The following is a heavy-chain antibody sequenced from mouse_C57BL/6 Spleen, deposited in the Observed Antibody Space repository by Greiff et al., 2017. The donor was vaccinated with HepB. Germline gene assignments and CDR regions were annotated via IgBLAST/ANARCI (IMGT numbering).Heavy chain of an antibody. CDR3: ARGILRSYYYAMDY. J-gene: IGHJ4*01. CDR1: GYTFTSYW. D-gene: IGHD1-1*01. Sequence: QVQLQQPGTELVKPGASVKLSCKASGYTFTSYWMHWVKQRPGQGLEWIGNINPSNGGTNYNEKFKSKATLTVDKSSSTAYMQLSSMTSEDSAVYYCARGILRSYYYAMDYWGQGTTVTVSS. CDR2: INPSNGGT. V-gene: IGHV1-53*01.